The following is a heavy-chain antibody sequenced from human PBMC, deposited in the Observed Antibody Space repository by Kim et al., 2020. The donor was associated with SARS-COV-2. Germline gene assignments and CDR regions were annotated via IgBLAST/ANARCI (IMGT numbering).Heavy chain of an antibody. CDR2: FDPEDGET. CDR3: ATDIAYGSGSYSFDY. D-gene: IGHD3-10*01. V-gene: IGHV1-24*01. Sequence: ASVKVSCKVSGYTLTELSMHWVRQAPGKGLEWMGGFDPEDGETIYAQKFQGRVTMTEDTSTDTAYMELSSLRSEDTAVYYCATDIAYGSGSYSFDYWGQGTLVTVSS. CDR1: GYTLTELS. J-gene: IGHJ4*02.